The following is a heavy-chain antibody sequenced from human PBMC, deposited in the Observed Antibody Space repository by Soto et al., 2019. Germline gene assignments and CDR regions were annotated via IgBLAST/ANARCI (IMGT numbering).Heavy chain of an antibody. V-gene: IGHV4-39*01. CDR3: ARRVQDGGHLYYVDY. Sequence: SETLSLTCSVSGASVSSASYLWGWIRQPPGKGLEWIGSASYTGASYLTPSLKSRVTISVDTSKNQVFLNLRSLTAADTAVYYCARRVQDGGHLYYVDYCGQGILVTVSS. J-gene: IGHJ4*02. D-gene: IGHD2-21*01. CDR1: GASVSSASYL. CDR2: ASYTGAS.